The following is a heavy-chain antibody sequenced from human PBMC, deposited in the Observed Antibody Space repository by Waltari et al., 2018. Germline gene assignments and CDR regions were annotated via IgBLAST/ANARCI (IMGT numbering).Heavy chain of an antibody. V-gene: IGHV3-30*18. D-gene: IGHD6-19*01. CDR3: ANRGQWLVQ. J-gene: IGHJ4*02. CDR2: ISYDGSNK. CDR1: GLPFSSYG. Sequence: QVQLVESGGGVVQPGRSMRLSCAASGLPFSSYGMPWVRQAPGKGLEWVAVISYDGSNKYYADSVKGRFTISRDNSKNTLYLQMNSLRAEDTAVYYCANRGQWLVQWGQGTLVTVSS.